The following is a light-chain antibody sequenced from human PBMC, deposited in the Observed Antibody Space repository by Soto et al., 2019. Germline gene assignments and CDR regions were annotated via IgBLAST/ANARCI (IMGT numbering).Light chain of an antibody. J-gene: IGLJ1*01. V-gene: IGLV2-14*01. CDR1: SSDIGTYNY. CDR3: SSHTSSSTIYV. CDR2: EVT. Sequence: QAVVTQPASVSGSPGQSITISCTGTSSDIGTYNYVSWYQHHPGKAPKLIIYEVTNRPSGASNRFSGSKSGNTASLTISGLQAEDEADYYCSSHTSSSTIYVFGTGTKLTVL.